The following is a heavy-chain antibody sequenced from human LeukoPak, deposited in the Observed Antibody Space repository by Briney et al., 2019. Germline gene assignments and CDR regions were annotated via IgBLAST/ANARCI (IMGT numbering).Heavy chain of an antibody. D-gene: IGHD3-22*01. V-gene: IGHV1-8*01. Sequence: ASVKVSCKASGYTFTSYDINWARQATGQGLEWMGWMNPNSGNTGYAQKFQGRVTMTRNTSISTAYMELSSLRSEDTAVYYCARGIPDSSGYYYANVISEELYYFDYWGQGTLVTVSS. CDR1: GYTFTSYD. J-gene: IGHJ4*02. CDR3: ARGIPDSSGYYYANVISEELYYFDY. CDR2: MNPNSGNT.